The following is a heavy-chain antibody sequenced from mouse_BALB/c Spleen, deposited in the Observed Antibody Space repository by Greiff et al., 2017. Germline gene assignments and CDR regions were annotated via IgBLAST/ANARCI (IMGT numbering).Heavy chain of an antibody. CDR3: ARQGGDWYFDV. CDR2: ISSSGTYT. V-gene: IGHV5-6*01. J-gene: IGHJ1*01. Sequence: EVMLVESGGDLVKPGGSLKLSCAASGFTFSSYGMSWVRQTPDKRLEWVATISSSGTYTYYPDSVKGRFTISRDNAKNTLYLQMSSLRSEDTAMYYCARQGGDWYFDVWGAGTTVTVSS. CDR1: GFTFSSYG.